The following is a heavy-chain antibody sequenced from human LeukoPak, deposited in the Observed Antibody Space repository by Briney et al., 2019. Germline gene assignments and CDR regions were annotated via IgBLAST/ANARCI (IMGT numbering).Heavy chain of an antibody. V-gene: IGHV4-30-4*01. J-gene: IGHJ4*02. D-gene: IGHD3-16*02. CDR3: ARDGIFGELSSC. Sequence: PSETLSLTCTVSGGSISSGDYYWSWIRQPPGKGLEWIGYIYYSGSTYYNPSLKSRVTTSVDTSKNQFSLKLSSVTAADTAVYYCARDGIFGELSSCWGQGTLVTVSS. CDR2: IYYSGST. CDR1: GGSISSGDYY.